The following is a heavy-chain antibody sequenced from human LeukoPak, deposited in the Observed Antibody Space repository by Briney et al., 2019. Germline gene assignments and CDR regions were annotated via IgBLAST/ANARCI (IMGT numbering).Heavy chain of an antibody. Sequence: GASVKVSCKASGYTSTGYYMHWVRQAPGQGLEWMGRINPNSGGTNFAQKSQGRVTMTRDTSISTAYMELSSLRSEDTAVYYCARGLRYYYDSSGYYYDGSQDAFDIWGQGTMVTVSS. D-gene: IGHD3-22*01. J-gene: IGHJ3*02. V-gene: IGHV1-2*06. CDR1: GYTSTGYY. CDR2: INPNSGGT. CDR3: ARGLRYYYDSSGYYYDGSQDAFDI.